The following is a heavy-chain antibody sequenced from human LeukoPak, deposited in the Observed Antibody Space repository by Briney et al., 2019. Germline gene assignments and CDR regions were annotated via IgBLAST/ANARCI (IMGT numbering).Heavy chain of an antibody. CDR2: IKFDGNDK. Sequence: PGGSLRLSCAASGFTFSGYSMTWVRQAPGKGLEWVANIKFDGNDKYYADSMKGRFTISRDNAKNSVYLQMNTLRAEDTALYYCARLDEAFETWGQGTLVTVSS. J-gene: IGHJ5*02. D-gene: IGHD3-9*01. V-gene: IGHV3-7*01. CDR1: GFTFSGYS. CDR3: ARLDEAFET.